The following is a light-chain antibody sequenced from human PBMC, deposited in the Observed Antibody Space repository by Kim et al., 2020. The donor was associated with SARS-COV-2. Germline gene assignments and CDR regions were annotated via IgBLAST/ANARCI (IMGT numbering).Light chain of an antibody. CDR3: QQYDDWRPYT. J-gene: IGKJ2*01. V-gene: IGKV3-15*01. CDR1: QSVRSN. Sequence: VAPGERATLSCRASQSVRSNLAGYQQKPGQAPRLLIYGASTRATGIPARFSGSGSGTEFTLTISSLQSEDSAIYYCQQYDDWRPYTFGQGTKLEI. CDR2: GAS.